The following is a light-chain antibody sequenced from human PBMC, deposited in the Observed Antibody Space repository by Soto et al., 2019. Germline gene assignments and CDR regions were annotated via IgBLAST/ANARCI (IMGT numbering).Light chain of an antibody. CDR3: SSYTSSSTLVV. V-gene: IGLV2-14*01. CDR2: DVS. J-gene: IGLJ1*01. Sequence: QSALTQPASVSGSPGQSITISCTGTSSDVGGYNYVSWCQQHPGKAPKLMIYDVSNRPSGVSNRFSGSKSGNTASLTISGLQAEDEGDYYCSSYTSSSTLVVFGTGTKLTVL. CDR1: SSDVGGYNY.